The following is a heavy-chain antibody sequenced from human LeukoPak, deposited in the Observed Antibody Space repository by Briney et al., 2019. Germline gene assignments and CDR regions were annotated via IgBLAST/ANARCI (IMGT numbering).Heavy chain of an antibody. J-gene: IGHJ5*02. V-gene: IGHV1-69*05. D-gene: IGHD3-22*01. CDR2: IIPIFGTA. CDR1: GGSFRSST. Sequence: SVKVSCKASGGSFRSSTFAWVRQAPGRGLEWKGGIIPIFGTANYALQFQGRATITTDESTSTVYMELSSLRSEDTAIYYCARGPLHVALSSGYLKWLDPWGQGSLVIVSS. CDR3: ARGPLHVALSSGYLKWLDP.